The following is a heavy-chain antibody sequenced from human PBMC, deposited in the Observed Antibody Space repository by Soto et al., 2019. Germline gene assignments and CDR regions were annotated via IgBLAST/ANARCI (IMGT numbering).Heavy chain of an antibody. J-gene: IGHJ4*02. V-gene: IGHV1-46*03. CDR1: GYTFTSYY. Sequence: GASVKVSCKASGYTFTSYYMHWVRQAPGQGLEWMGIINPSGGSTSYAQKFQGRVTMTRDTSTSTVYMELSSLRSEDTAVYYCARFEPYYYDSSGYLDYWGQGTLVTVSS. D-gene: IGHD3-22*01. CDR2: INPSGGST. CDR3: ARFEPYYYDSSGYLDY.